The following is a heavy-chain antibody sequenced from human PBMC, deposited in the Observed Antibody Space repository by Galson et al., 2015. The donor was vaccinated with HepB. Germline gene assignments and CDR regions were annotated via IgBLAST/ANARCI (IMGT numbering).Heavy chain of an antibody. Sequence: SVKVSCKASGGTFSRYTIIWVRQAPGQGVEWMGEILPIFETANYAQKFQGRVTLTADKSTDTAYMVFLQMNRLKVEDTAVYYCAKGGPTSFYHYYMDVWGKGTTVTVSS. CDR2: ILPIFETA. CDR3: AKGGPTSFYHYYMDV. CDR1: GGTFSRYT. V-gene: IGHV1-69*06. J-gene: IGHJ6*03. D-gene: IGHD2/OR15-2a*01.